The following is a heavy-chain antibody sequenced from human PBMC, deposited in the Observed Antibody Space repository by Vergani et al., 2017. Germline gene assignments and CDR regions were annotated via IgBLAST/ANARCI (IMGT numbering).Heavy chain of an antibody. CDR1: GFSLSHARLG. V-gene: IGHV2-26*01. CDR3: ARRNDGDYYFDY. Sequence: QVTLKESGPVLVKPTETLTLTCTVSGFSLSHARLGVTWIRQPPGKALECLSHIFSNDEKSYSTSLKSRLTISKDTSKSQVVLTMTNMDPVDTATYYCARRNDGDYYFDYWGQGTLVTVSS. D-gene: IGHD4-17*01. CDR2: IFSNDEK. J-gene: IGHJ4*02.